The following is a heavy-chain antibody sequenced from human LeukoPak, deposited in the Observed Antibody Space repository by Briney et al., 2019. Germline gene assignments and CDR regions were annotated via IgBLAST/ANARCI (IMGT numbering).Heavy chain of an antibody. CDR3: AKALIIGGFDY. Sequence: GSLRLSCAASGLTLSNYAMSWVRQAPGKGLEWVSAISGSGDSTYYADSVKGRFTISRDNSKNTLYLQMNSLRAEDTAVYYCAKALIIGGFDYWGQGTLVTVSS. CDR2: ISGSGDST. V-gene: IGHV3-23*01. CDR1: GLTLSNYA. J-gene: IGHJ4*02. D-gene: IGHD3-16*01.